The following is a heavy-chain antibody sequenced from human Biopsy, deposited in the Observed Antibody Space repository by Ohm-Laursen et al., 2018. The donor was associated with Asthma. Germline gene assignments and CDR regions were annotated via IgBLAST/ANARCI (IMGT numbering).Heavy chain of an antibody. Sequence: SLRLSCTASGFTFRSYAMHWVRQAPGKGLEWVAVGGSYYDGGLKYYADSVNGRFTVSRDDSKNTLYLQMNSLRPDDTAVYYCARLSLEGYLTYNYFDPWGQGAPVTVSS. CDR2: GGSYYDGGLK. V-gene: IGHV3-30-3*01. CDR1: GFTFRSYA. CDR3: ARLSLEGYLTYNYFDP. D-gene: IGHD2-15*01. J-gene: IGHJ5*02.